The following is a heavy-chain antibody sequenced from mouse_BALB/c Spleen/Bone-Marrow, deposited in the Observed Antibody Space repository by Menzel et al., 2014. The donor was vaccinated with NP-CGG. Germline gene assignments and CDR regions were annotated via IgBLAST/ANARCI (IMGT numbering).Heavy chain of an antibody. V-gene: IGHV1S81*02. D-gene: IGHD1-3*01. CDR1: GYNFISYW. CDR2: INPGNGRT. Sequence: QVQLQQSGAELVKPGASVKLSCKASGYNFISYWIHWVKQRPGQGLEWIGEINPGNGRTNYNEKFKNKATLTIGKSSSTAYMQLSRLTSEDSAVYYCARWGKGYFDVWGAGTTVTVSS. CDR3: ARWGKGYFDV. J-gene: IGHJ1*01.